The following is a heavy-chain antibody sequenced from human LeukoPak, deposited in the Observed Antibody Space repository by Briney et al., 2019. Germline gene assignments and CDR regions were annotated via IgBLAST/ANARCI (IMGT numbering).Heavy chain of an antibody. J-gene: IGHJ3*02. CDR1: GFTFSSYW. D-gene: IGHD2/OR15-2a*01. CDR2: IKQDGSEK. Sequence: PGGSLRLSCAASGFTFSSYWMSWVRQAPGKGLEWVANIKQDGSEKYYVDSVKGRFTISRDNAKNSLYLQMNSLRPEDTALYYCAKGTTFDAFDMWGQGTMVTVFS. CDR3: AKGTTFDAFDM. V-gene: IGHV3-7*03.